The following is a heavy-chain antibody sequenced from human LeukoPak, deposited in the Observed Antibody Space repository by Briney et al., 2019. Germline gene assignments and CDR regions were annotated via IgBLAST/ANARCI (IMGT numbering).Heavy chain of an antibody. CDR2: IKQDGSEK. V-gene: IGHV3-7*01. CDR1: GFTFSSYW. J-gene: IGHJ6*03. D-gene: IGHD3-10*01. CDR3: AKDQFKPSGITMLRGVRGYYYNMDV. Sequence: GGSLRLSWAASGFTFSSYWMSWVRQAPGKGLEWVANIKQDGSEKYYVDSVKGRFTISRDNAKNSLYLQMNSLRAEDTAVYYCAKDQFKPSGITMLRGVRGYYYNMDVWGKGTTVTISS.